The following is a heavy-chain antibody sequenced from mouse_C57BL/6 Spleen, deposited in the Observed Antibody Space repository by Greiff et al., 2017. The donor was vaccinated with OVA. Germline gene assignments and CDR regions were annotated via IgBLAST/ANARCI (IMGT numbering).Heavy chain of an antibody. J-gene: IGHJ2*01. CDR2: ISYSGST. D-gene: IGHD1-1*01. Sequence: EVHLVESGPGMVKPSQSLSLTCTVTGYSITSGYDWHWIRHFPGNKLEWMGYISYSGSTNYNPSLKSRISITHDTSKDHFFLKLNSVTTEDTATYYCARVGYYGSSLFDYWGQGTTLTVSS. CDR1: GYSITSGYD. V-gene: IGHV3-1*01. CDR3: ARVGYYGSSLFDY.